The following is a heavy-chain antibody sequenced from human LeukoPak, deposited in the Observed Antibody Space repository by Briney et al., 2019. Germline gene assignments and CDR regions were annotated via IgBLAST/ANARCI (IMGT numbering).Heavy chain of an antibody. V-gene: IGHV4-59*01. CDR2: IYYSGST. Sequence: SETLSLSCTVSGGSISSYYWSWIRQPPGKGLEWIGYIYYSGSTNYNASLKSRVNISVDPSKNPFSLKLSSVTAADTAVYYCARFGNYYDSSGYYSLDAFDIWGQGTMVTVSS. CDR1: GGSISSYY. D-gene: IGHD3-22*01. CDR3: ARFGNYYDSSGYYSLDAFDI. J-gene: IGHJ3*02.